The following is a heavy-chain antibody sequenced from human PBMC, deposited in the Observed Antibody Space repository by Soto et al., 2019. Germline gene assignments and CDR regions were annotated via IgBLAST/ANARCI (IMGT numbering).Heavy chain of an antibody. Sequence: ASVKVSCKASGYTFTSYDINWVRQATGQGLEWMGWMNPNSGNTGYAQKFQGRVTMTRNTSISTAYVELSSLRSEDTAVYYCARKSRGGDIVVVVAATSFAFDIWGQGTMVTVSS. CDR3: ARKSRGGDIVVVVAATSFAFDI. CDR2: MNPNSGNT. CDR1: GYTFTSYD. D-gene: IGHD2-15*01. V-gene: IGHV1-8*01. J-gene: IGHJ3*02.